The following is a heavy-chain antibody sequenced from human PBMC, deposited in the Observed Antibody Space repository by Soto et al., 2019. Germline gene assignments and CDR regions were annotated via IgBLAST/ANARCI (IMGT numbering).Heavy chain of an antibody. Sequence: PSETLSLTCGVSGGSIGSSAYYWVCVRQSPGRGVEWIGRINYSGDTSEDPSLKSRVTMSLDKSKNQFSLKLISMTAADTAVYYYVATSPYVFSVEAYFDYWGQGTLVTVSS. CDR1: GGSIGSSAYY. V-gene: IGHV4-39*01. D-gene: IGHD3-3*01. CDR3: VATSPYVFSVEAYFDY. CDR2: INYSGDT. J-gene: IGHJ4*02.